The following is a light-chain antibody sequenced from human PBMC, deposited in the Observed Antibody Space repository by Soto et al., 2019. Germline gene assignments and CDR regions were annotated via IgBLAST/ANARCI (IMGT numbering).Light chain of an antibody. J-gene: IGKJ1*01. CDR1: QSVDDTF. CDR3: QQDGRSPET. CDR2: GGS. Sequence: ESVLTQSPGTLALSPGEIATLSCRASQSVDDTFLAWYQQKPGQAPRLLIYGGSIRATGIPDRFSGSGSGTDFTLTISRLETEDCAVFYCQQDGRSPETFGQGTKGEVK. V-gene: IGKV3-20*01.